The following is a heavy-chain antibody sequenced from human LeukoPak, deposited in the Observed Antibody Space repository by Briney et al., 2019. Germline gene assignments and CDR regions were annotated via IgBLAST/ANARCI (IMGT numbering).Heavy chain of an antibody. CDR2: VNPDSGGT. J-gene: IGHJ4*02. V-gene: IGHV1-2*02. CDR3: ARETGRDGYKDLDY. Sequence: ASVKVSCKSSGYTFTTYYIHWVRQAPGQGLEWMGWVNPDSGGTNYAQNFQGRVTLTRDTSISTAYMELSSLRSDDTAVYYCARETGRDGYKDLDYWGQGTLVTVPS. CDR1: GYTFTTYY. D-gene: IGHD5-24*01.